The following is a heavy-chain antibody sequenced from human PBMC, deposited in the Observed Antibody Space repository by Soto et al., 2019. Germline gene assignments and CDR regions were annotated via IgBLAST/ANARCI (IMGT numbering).Heavy chain of an antibody. D-gene: IGHD6-19*01. Sequence: SETLSLTCTVSGGSISSSSYYWGWIRQPPGKGLEWIGSIYYSGSTYYNPSLKSRVTISVDTSKNQFSMKLSSVTAADTAVYYCARRSSPYGMAVWGQGPTVTVSS. CDR2: IYYSGST. CDR3: ARRSSPYGMAV. CDR1: GGSISSSSYY. J-gene: IGHJ6*02. V-gene: IGHV4-39*01.